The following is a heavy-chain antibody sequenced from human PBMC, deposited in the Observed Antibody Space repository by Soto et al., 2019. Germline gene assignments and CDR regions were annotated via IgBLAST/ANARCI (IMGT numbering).Heavy chain of an antibody. CDR1: GFTFSSYG. Sequence: QVQLVESGGGVVQPGGSLRLSCAASGFTFSSYGMHWVRQAPGKGLQWVALVWYDGSNQYYADSVKGRFTISRDNSKNTVHLQQNSLGAEDTAVYFCARDRQFWGGSYVVFAYKYGMDVWGQGTTVTVSS. CDR3: ARDRQFWGGSYVVFAYKYGMDV. V-gene: IGHV3-33*01. J-gene: IGHJ6*02. D-gene: IGHD3-3*01. CDR2: VWYDGSNQ.